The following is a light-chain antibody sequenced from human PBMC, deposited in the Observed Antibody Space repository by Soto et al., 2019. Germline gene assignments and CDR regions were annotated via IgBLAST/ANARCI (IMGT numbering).Light chain of an antibody. J-gene: IGKJ2*01. CDR3: QHYDDSLFSYT. V-gene: IGKV3-20*01. CDR1: QSVSSSY. Sequence: EIVLTQSPGTLSLSPGERATLSCRASQSVSSSYLAWYQQKPGQAPRLLIYGASNRATGIPDRFSGSGSGTDFTLTISRLEPEDFAVYYCQHYDDSLFSYTFGQGTKLEIK. CDR2: GAS.